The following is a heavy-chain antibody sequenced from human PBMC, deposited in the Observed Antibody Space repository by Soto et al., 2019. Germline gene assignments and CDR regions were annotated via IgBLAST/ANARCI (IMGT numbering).Heavy chain of an antibody. CDR3: ARDKRVDIVATTYYYYYMDV. D-gene: IGHD5-12*01. J-gene: IGHJ6*03. V-gene: IGHV4-31*03. CDR1: GGSISSGGYY. Sequence: TSETLSLTCTVSGGSISSGGYYWSWIRQHPGKGLEWIGYIYYSGSTYYNPSLKSRVTISVDTSKNQFSLKLSSVTAADTAVYYCARDKRVDIVATTYYYYYMDVWGKGTTVTVSS. CDR2: IYYSGST.